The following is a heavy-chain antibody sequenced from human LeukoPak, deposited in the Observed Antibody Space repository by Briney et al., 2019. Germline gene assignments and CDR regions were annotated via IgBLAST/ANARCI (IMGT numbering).Heavy chain of an antibody. CDR2: IKQDGSEK. D-gene: IGHD3-10*01. Sequence: GGSLRLSCAASGFTFSSYWMSWVRQAPGKGLEWVANIKQDGSEKYYVDSVKGRFTISRDNAKNSLYLQMNSLRAEDTAVYYCAKVLRFGELLGAFDIWGQGTMVTVSS. CDR3: AKVLRFGELLGAFDI. V-gene: IGHV3-7*03. CDR1: GFTFSSYW. J-gene: IGHJ3*02.